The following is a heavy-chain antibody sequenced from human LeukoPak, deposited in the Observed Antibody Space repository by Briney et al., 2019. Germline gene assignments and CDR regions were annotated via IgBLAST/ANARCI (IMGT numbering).Heavy chain of an antibody. CDR2: INHSGST. Sequence: SETLALTCAVYGGSFSGYYWSWIRQPPGNWLEWIGEINHSGSTNYNPSLKSRFTISVDTSKNQFSLKLSSVTAADTAVYYCARVFRAGGFGAFDIWGKGTMVTVSS. CDR1: GGSFSGYY. V-gene: IGHV4-34*01. D-gene: IGHD3-10*01. J-gene: IGHJ3*02. CDR3: ARVFRAGGFGAFDI.